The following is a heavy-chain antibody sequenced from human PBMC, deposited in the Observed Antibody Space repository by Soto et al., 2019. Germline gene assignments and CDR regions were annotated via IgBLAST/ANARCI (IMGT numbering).Heavy chain of an antibody. D-gene: IGHD5-12*01. V-gene: IGHV4-31*03. CDR2: IYYSGST. CDR1: GGSISSGGYY. CDR3: ARDSVDIVAKSDAFDI. J-gene: IGHJ3*02. Sequence: QVQLQESGPGLVKPSQTLSLTCTVSGGSISSGGYYWSWIRQHPGKGLAWIGYIYYSGSTYYNPSLKSRVTISVDTSKNQFSLKLSSVTAADTAVYYCARDSVDIVAKSDAFDIWGQGTMVTVSS.